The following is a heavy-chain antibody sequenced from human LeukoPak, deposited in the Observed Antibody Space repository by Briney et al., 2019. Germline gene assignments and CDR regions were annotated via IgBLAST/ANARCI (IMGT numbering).Heavy chain of an antibody. CDR3: ARRGCSGGSCYYRFDY. D-gene: IGHD2-15*01. CDR2: INPNSGGT. Sequence: ASVKVSCKASGYTFTGYYMHWVRRAPGQGLEWMGWINPNSGGTNYAQKFQGRVTMTRDTSISTAYMELSRLRSDDTAVYYCARRGCSGGSCYYRFDYWGQGTLVTVSS. CDR1: GYTFTGYY. V-gene: IGHV1-2*02. J-gene: IGHJ4*02.